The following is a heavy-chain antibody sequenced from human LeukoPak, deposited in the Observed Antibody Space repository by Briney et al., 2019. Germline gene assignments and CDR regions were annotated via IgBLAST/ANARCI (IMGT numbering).Heavy chain of an antibody. Sequence: ASVKVSCKASGYTFTSYGISWVRQAPGQGLEWMGWISANNGDTDYPPKLQDRVTMTTDTYTSTAYMELRSLRSDDTAMYYCARESHETREDYWGQGTLVTVSA. D-gene: IGHD1-1*01. CDR3: ARESHETREDY. CDR1: GYTFTSYG. CDR2: ISANNGDT. J-gene: IGHJ4*02. V-gene: IGHV1-18*01.